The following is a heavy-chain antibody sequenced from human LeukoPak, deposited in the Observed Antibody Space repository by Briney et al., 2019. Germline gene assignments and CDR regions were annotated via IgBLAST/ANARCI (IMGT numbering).Heavy chain of an antibody. CDR3: ARRRGFGEYYYFDY. Sequence: PSETLSLTCTVSGGSISSSSYYWGWIRQPPGKGLEWIGSIYYSGSTYYNPSLKSRVTISVDTSKNQFSLKLSSVTAADTAVYYCARRRGFGEYYYFDYWGQGTLVTVSS. CDR1: GGSISSSSYY. CDR2: IYYSGST. D-gene: IGHD3-10*01. V-gene: IGHV4-39*01. J-gene: IGHJ4*02.